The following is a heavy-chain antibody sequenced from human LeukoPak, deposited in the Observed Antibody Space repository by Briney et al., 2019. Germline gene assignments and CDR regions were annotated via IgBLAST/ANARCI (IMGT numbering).Heavy chain of an antibody. CDR3: ARLAVAGDFDY. Sequence: SVKVSCKASGGTFSSYAISWVRQAPGQGLEWMGRIIPILGIANYAQKFQGRVTMTRNTSISTAYMELSSLRSEDTAVYYCARLAVAGDFDYWGQGTLVTVSS. D-gene: IGHD6-19*01. J-gene: IGHJ4*02. V-gene: IGHV1-69*04. CDR1: GGTFSSYA. CDR2: IIPILGIA.